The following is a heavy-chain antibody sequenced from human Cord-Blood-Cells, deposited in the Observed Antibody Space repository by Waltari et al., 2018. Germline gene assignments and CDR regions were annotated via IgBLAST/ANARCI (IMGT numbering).Heavy chain of an antibody. V-gene: IGHV3-30*02. CDR3: AKGAIWSGYLY. CDR1: GFTFSSYG. Sequence: QVQLVESGGGVVQPGGSLRLSCAASGFTFSSYGMHWVRQAPGKGLGWVAFIRYEGSNKYYADSVKGRFTISRDNSKNTLYLQMNSLRAEDTAVYYCAKGAIWSGYLYWGQGTLVTVSS. CDR2: IRYEGSNK. D-gene: IGHD3-3*01. J-gene: IGHJ4*02.